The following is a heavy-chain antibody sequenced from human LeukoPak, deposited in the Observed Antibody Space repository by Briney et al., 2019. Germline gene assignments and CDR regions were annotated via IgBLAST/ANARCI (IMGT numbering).Heavy chain of an antibody. D-gene: IGHD3-9*01. CDR2: LYSGGAT. Sequence: PGRSLTLSCAASGSTVSSKYMSWVRQAPGKGLEWVSILYSGGATYYADSVRGRFTISRDNSKNTLYLQMNSLRAEDTAVYYCARDAQSNYDILTGYTPNYFDYWGQGTLVTVSS. V-gene: IGHV3-53*01. CDR1: GSTVSSKY. J-gene: IGHJ4*02. CDR3: ARDAQSNYDILTGYTPNYFDY.